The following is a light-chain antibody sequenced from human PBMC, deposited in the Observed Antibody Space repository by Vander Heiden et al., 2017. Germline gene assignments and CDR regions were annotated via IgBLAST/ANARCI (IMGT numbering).Light chain of an antibody. J-gene: IGLJ1*01. CDR1: SSDVGNDNY. V-gene: IGLV2-14*03. CDR3: SSYTTSSTQV. Sequence: QSALTQPASVSGSPGQSITISCAGTSSDVGNDNYFSWYQQHPGKAPKLVIYDVTNRPSGVSNRFSGAKSGNTASLTISGLQPEDEADYYCSSYTTSSTQVFGTGTKVTVL. CDR2: DVT.